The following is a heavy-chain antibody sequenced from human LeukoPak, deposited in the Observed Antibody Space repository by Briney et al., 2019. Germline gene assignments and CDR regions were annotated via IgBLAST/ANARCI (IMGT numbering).Heavy chain of an antibody. D-gene: IGHD5-18*01. J-gene: IGHJ4*02. CDR1: GGSIISYY. Sequence: SETLSLTCTVSGGSIISYYWSWIRQPPGKGLEWIWYIYYSGSTNCNPSLKSRVTISVDTSKNQFSLKLSSVTAADTAVYYCARDRRLWEVDYWGQGTLVTVSS. CDR3: ARDRRLWEVDY. CDR2: IYYSGST. V-gene: IGHV4-59*01.